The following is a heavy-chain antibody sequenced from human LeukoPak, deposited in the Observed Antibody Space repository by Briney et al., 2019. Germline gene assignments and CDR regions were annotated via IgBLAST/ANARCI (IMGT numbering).Heavy chain of an antibody. Sequence: SVKVSCKASGGTFSSYAISWVRQAPGQGLEWVGRIIPILGIANYAQKFQGRVTITADKSTSTAYMELSSLRSEDTAVYYCAPAARHRVEDYWGQGTLVTVSS. CDR3: APAARHRVEDY. J-gene: IGHJ4*02. CDR1: GGTFSSYA. CDR2: IIPILGIA. V-gene: IGHV1-69*04. D-gene: IGHD6-6*01.